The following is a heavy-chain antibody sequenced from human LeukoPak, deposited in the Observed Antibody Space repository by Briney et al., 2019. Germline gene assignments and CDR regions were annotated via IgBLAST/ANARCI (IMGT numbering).Heavy chain of an antibody. Sequence: SETLSLTCTVSGGSISSYYWSWIRQPPGKGLEWIAYISDIGSINYNPSLKGRVTVSLDTSKNQFSLKLSSVTAADTAVYYCAGHHPRNTVDFWGQGTLVTVSS. CDR1: GGSISSYY. CDR2: ISDIGSI. CDR3: AGHHPRNTVDF. V-gene: IGHV4-59*08. J-gene: IGHJ4*02. D-gene: IGHD2-8*02.